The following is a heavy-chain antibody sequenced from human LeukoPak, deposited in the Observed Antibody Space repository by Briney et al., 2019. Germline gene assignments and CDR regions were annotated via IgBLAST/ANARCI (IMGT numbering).Heavy chain of an antibody. CDR3: ARLQMIVPKTRFDY. Sequence: SETLSLTCTVSGGSISSSSYYWGWIRQPPGKGLEWIGSIYYSGSTYYNPSLKSRVTISVDTSKNQFSLKLSSVTAADTAVYYCARLQMIVPKTRFDYWGQGTLVTVSS. V-gene: IGHV4-39*01. CDR1: GGSISSSSYY. CDR2: IYYSGST. D-gene: IGHD3-22*01. J-gene: IGHJ4*02.